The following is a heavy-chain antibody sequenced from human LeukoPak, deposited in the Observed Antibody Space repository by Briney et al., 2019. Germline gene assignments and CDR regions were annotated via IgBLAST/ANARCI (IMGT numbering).Heavy chain of an antibody. J-gene: IGHJ6*02. CDR1: GFTFSSYG. CDR2: ISYDGSNK. Sequence: GGSLRLSCAASGFTFSSYGMHWVRQAPGKGLEWVAVISYDGSNKYYADSVKGRFTISRDNSKNTLYLQMNSLRAEDTAVYYCAKDLAAAGPFQDYYYYGMDVWGQGTTVTVSS. V-gene: IGHV3-30*18. CDR3: AKDLAAAGPFQDYYYYGMDV. D-gene: IGHD6-13*01.